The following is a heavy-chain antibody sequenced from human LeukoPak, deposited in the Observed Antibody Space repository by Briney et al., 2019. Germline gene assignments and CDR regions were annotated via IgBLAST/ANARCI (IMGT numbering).Heavy chain of an antibody. CDR3: AKSNCSSTSCYDGFNWFDP. J-gene: IGHJ5*02. CDR2: NSWNSGSI. D-gene: IGHD2-2*01. V-gene: IGHV3-9*01. CDR1: GFTFDDYA. Sequence: LTGGSLRLSCAASGFTFDDYAMHWVPHAPGKGLEWGSGNSWNSGSIGYADSVKGRFTISRDNAKNSLYLQMNSLRAEDTALYYCAKSNCSSTSCYDGFNWFDPWGQGTLVTVSS.